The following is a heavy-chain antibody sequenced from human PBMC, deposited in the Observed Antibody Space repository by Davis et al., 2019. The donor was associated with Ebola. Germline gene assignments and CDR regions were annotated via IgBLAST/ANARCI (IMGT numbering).Heavy chain of an antibody. CDR2: IIPIFGTA. Sequence: SVKVSCKASGGTFSSYAISWVRQAPGQGLEWMGGIIPIFGTANYAQKFQGRVTITADESTSTAYMELSSLRSEDTAVYYCARREHDYGDYMGAFDIWGQGTMVTVSS. CDR1: GGTFSSYA. J-gene: IGHJ3*02. CDR3: ARREHDYGDYMGAFDI. D-gene: IGHD4-17*01. V-gene: IGHV1-69*13.